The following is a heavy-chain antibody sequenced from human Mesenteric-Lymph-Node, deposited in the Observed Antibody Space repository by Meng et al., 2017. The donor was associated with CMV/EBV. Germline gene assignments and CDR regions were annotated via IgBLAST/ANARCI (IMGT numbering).Heavy chain of an antibody. J-gene: IGHJ3*02. CDR3: AREDAYYDSSGSHAFDI. CDR1: GGSISSSSYY. CDR2: IYYSGST. Sequence: SETLSLTCTVSGGSISSSSYYWGWIRQPPGKGLEWIGYIYYSGSTNYNPSLKSRVTISVDTSKNQFSLKLSSLTAADTAVYYCAREDAYYDSSGSHAFDIWGQGTMVTVSS. V-gene: IGHV4-61*05. D-gene: IGHD3-22*01.